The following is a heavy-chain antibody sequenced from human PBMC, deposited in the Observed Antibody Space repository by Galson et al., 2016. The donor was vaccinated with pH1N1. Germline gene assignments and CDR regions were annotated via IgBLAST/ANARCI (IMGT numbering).Heavy chain of an antibody. D-gene: IGHD3-22*01. CDR2: IIPSFGTT. CDR3: ARDGRRFYDNSAYYPSFLDY. Sequence: SCKASGGPFSTYAFNWVRQAPGQGLEWVGGIIPSFGTTNFPQKFRDRLTITTDESTSTTYMELSSLRFDDTAIYYCARDGRRFYDNSAYYPSFLDYWGQGTLITVSS. V-gene: IGHV1-69*05. CDR1: GGPFSTYA. J-gene: IGHJ4*02.